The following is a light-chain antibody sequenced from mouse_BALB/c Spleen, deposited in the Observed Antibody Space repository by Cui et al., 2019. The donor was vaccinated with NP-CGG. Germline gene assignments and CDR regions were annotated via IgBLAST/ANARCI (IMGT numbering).Light chain of an antibody. V-gene: IGLV1*01. Sequence: QAVLTPESAPIPSPGETVTLTCRPSTGAVTTSNYANWVQEKPDHLFTGLIGGTNNRAPGVPARFSGSLIGDKAALTITGAQTEDEAIYFCALWYSNHWVFGGGTKLTVL. J-gene: IGLJ1*01. CDR2: GTN. CDR1: TGAVTTSNY. CDR3: ALWYSNHWV.